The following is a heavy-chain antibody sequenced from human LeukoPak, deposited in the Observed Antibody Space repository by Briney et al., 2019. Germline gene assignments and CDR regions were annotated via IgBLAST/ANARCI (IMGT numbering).Heavy chain of an antibody. Sequence: ASVKVSCKASGYTFTSYDINWVRQATGQGLEWMGWMNPNSGNTGYAQKFQGRVTMTRNTSISTAYMELSSLRPEDTAVYYCGRAAYYDSSGYPYAFDIWGQGTMVTVSS. D-gene: IGHD3-22*01. CDR1: GYTFTSYD. CDR3: GRAAYYDSSGYPYAFDI. J-gene: IGHJ3*02. V-gene: IGHV1-8*01. CDR2: MNPNSGNT.